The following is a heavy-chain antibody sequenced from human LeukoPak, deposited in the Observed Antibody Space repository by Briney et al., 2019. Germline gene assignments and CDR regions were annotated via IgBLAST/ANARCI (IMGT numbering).Heavy chain of an antibody. Sequence: ASVKVSCKASGYTFTSYGISWVRQAPGQGLEWMGWISAYNGNTNYAQKLQVRVTMTTDTSTSTAYMELRSLRSDDTAVYYCAIYRYSGPIDYWGQGTLVTVSS. CDR3: AIYRYSGPIDY. D-gene: IGHD1-26*01. CDR2: ISAYNGNT. J-gene: IGHJ4*02. V-gene: IGHV1-18*04. CDR1: GYTFTSYG.